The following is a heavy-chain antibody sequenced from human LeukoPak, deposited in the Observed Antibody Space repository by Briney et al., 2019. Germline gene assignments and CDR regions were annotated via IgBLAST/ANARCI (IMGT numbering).Heavy chain of an antibody. D-gene: IGHD3-9*01. J-gene: IGHJ4*02. CDR1: GFTFSSYG. CDR3: AKARGLRHYDILTPDDY. Sequence: HAGGSLRLSCAASGFTFSSYGMHWVRQAPGKGLEWVAVISYDGSNKYYADSVKGRFTISRDNSKNTLYLQMTSLRAEDTAVYYCAKARGLRHYDILTPDDYWGQGTLVTVSS. V-gene: IGHV3-30*18. CDR2: ISYDGSNK.